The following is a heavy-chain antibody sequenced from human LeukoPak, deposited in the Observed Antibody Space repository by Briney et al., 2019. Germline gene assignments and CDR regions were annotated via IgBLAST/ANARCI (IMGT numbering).Heavy chain of an antibody. CDR3: AREPTDDYGGNSEGIY. CDR1: GGTFSSYA. CDR2: IIPIFGTA. D-gene: IGHD4-23*01. Sequence: ASVKVSCKASGGTFSSYAISWVRQAPGQGLEWMGGIIPIFGTANYAQKFQGRVTITADESTSTAYMELSSLRSEDTAVYYCAREPTDDYGGNSEGIYWGQGTQVTVSS. V-gene: IGHV1-69*13. J-gene: IGHJ4*02.